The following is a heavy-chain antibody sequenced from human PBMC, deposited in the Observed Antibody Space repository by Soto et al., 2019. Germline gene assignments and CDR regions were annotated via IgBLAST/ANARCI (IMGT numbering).Heavy chain of an antibody. CDR2: ISAYNGNT. Sequence: QVQLVQSGAEVKKPGASVKVSCKASVYTFTSYGISWVRHAPVQGLEWMGWISAYNGNTNYAQKLQGRVTMTTDTSTSTAYMELRSLRSDDTAVYYCARTNYDFWSGSGVGMDVWGQGTTVTVSS. J-gene: IGHJ6*02. CDR3: ARTNYDFWSGSGVGMDV. CDR1: VYTFTSYG. D-gene: IGHD3-3*01. V-gene: IGHV1-18*01.